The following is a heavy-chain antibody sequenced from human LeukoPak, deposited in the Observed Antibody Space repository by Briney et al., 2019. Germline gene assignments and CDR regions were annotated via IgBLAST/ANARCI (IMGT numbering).Heavy chain of an antibody. CDR3: ARDGSPYCSGGSCYRDWYFDL. Sequence: PSETLSLTCTVSGGSISGYYWSWIRQPPGKGLEWIGYIYYSGSTNYNPSLKSRVTISVDTSKNQFSLKLSSVTAADTAVYYCARDGSPYCSGGSCYRDWYFDLWGRGTLVTVSS. CDR1: GGSISGYY. J-gene: IGHJ2*01. V-gene: IGHV4-59*01. D-gene: IGHD2-15*01. CDR2: IYYSGST.